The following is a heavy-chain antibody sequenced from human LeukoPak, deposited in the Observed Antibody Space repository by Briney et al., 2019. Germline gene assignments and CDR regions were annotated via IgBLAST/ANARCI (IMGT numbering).Heavy chain of an antibody. CDR2: IYYSGST. D-gene: IGHD3-22*01. CDR3: ARTKSYYYDSSGSNWFDP. Sequence: SETLSLTCAVYGGSFSGYYWSWIRQPPGKGLEWIGSIYYSGSTYYNPSLKSRVTISVDTSKNQFSLKLSSVTAADTAVYYCARTKSYYYDSSGSNWFDPWGQGTLVTVSS. CDR1: GGSFSGYY. V-gene: IGHV4-34*01. J-gene: IGHJ5*02.